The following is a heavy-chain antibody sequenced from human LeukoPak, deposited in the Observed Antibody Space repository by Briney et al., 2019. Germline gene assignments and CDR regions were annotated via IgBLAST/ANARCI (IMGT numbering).Heavy chain of an antibody. CDR1: GGSISSSSYY. J-gene: IGHJ2*01. V-gene: IGHV4-39*01. D-gene: IGHD2-15*01. Sequence: SETLSLTCTVSGGSISSSSYYWGWIRQPPGKGPEWIGSIYYSGSTYYNPSLKSRVTISVDTSKNQFSLQLSSVTAAGTAVYYCASPKYCSGGSCYSGWYFDLWGRGTLVTVSS. CDR3: ASPKYCSGGSCYSGWYFDL. CDR2: IYYSGST.